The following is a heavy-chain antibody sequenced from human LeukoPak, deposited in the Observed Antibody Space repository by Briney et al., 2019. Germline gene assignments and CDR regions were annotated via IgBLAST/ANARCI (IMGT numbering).Heavy chain of an antibody. CDR1: GFTVSSNY. CDR3: ARGSGYGTSWSDFDY. Sequence: GGSLRLSCAASGFTVSSNYMTWVRQAPGKGLEWVSVSYSGGGTFYADSVKGRFTISRDNSKNTLYLQMNSLRAEDTAVYYCARGSGYGTSWSDFDYWGQGTLVTVSS. V-gene: IGHV3-66*01. D-gene: IGHD6-13*01. CDR2: SYSGGGT. J-gene: IGHJ4*02.